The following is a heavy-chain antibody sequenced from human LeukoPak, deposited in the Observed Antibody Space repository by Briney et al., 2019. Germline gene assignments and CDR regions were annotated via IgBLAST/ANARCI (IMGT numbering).Heavy chain of an antibody. CDR1: GYTFTSYG. V-gene: IGHV1-18*01. Sequence: VASVKVSCKASGYTFTSYGISWVRQAPGQGLEWMGWISAYNSNTNYAQKLQGRVTMTTDTSTSTAYMELRSLRSDDTAVYYCARDHRAYSSSGHDYWGQGTLDTVSS. D-gene: IGHD6-6*01. J-gene: IGHJ4*02. CDR3: ARDHRAYSSSGHDY. CDR2: ISAYNSNT.